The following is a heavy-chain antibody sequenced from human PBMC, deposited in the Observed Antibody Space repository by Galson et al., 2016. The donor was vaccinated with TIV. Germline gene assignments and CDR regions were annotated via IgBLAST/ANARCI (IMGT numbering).Heavy chain of an antibody. CDR1: GASFSGYY. D-gene: IGHD1-14*01. CDR2: IDQGGGA. V-gene: IGHV4-34*01. J-gene: IGHJ6*02. CDR3: ARHVMTRPRAALDV. Sequence: SETLSLTCTVWGASFSGYYWTWIRQPPGRGLEWIGEIDQGGGANYNPSLKGRVNIFLDTSKHQFFLNLNSVTAADTALYYCARHVMTRPRAALDVWGQGTAVIVSS.